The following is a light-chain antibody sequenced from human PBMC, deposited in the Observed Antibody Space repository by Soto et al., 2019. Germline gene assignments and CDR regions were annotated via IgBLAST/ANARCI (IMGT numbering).Light chain of an antibody. CDR2: LAS. Sequence: DIVMTQSPDSLAVSLGERATINCKSSQSVLYNSNNKSSLVWYQQKPGQPPKLLIYLASTRESGVPDRFSGSGSGTDFTLTISSLQAEDVAVYYCQQYYSTPLTFGGGTKVEIK. CDR3: QQYYSTPLT. V-gene: IGKV4-1*01. CDR1: QSVLYNSNNKSS. J-gene: IGKJ4*01.